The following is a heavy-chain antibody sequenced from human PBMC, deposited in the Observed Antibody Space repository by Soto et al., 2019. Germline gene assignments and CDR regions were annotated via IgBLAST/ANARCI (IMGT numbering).Heavy chain of an antibody. CDR2: FDPEDGET. Sequence: ASVKVSCKVSGYTITELSVHWVRQAPGKGLEWMGGFDPEDGETIYAQKFQGRVTMTEDTSTDTAYMELSSLRSEDTAVYYCATSPPLHNFWSGYLVYWGQGTLVTVSS. CDR1: GYTITELS. CDR3: ATSPPLHNFWSGYLVY. V-gene: IGHV1-24*01. D-gene: IGHD3-3*01. J-gene: IGHJ4*02.